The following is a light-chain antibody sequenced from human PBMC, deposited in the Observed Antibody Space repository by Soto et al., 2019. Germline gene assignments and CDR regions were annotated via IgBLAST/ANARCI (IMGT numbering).Light chain of an antibody. CDR2: EVS. Sequence: QSALTQPVSVSGSPGQSITISCTGTSSDVGGYNYVSWYQQYPGKAPKLMIYEVSSRPSGVSDRFSGSKSGNTASLTISGLQPEDEADYYCSSYTSSSTPFVFGTGTKLTVL. CDR1: SSDVGGYNY. CDR3: SSYTSSSTPFV. V-gene: IGLV2-14*01. J-gene: IGLJ1*01.